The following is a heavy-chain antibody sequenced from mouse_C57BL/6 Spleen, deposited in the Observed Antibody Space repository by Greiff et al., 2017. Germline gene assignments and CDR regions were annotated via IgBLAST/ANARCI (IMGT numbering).Heavy chain of an antibody. CDR1: GFTFSSYG. CDR3: AVGDFYAMDY. V-gene: IGHV5-6*02. Sequence: EVMLVESGGDLVKPGGSLKLSCAASGFTFSSYGMSWVRQTPDKRLEWVATISSGGSYTYYPDSVKGRFTISRDNAKNTLYLQMSSLKSEDTAMYYCAVGDFYAMDYWGQGTSVTVSS. D-gene: IGHD4-1*01. CDR2: ISSGGSYT. J-gene: IGHJ4*01.